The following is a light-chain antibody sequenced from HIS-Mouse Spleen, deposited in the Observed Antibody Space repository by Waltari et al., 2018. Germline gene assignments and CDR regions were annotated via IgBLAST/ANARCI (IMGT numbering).Light chain of an antibody. CDR3: CSYAGSSTL. J-gene: IGLJ2*01. CDR1: SSDVGSYNL. V-gene: IGLV2-23*01. Sequence: QSALTQPASVSGSPGQSITISCTGTSSDVGSYNLVSWYPQHPGKAPKLMIYECSKRPSGVSNRFSGSKSGNTASLTISGLQAEDEADYYCCSYAGSSTLFGGGTKLTVL. CDR2: ECS.